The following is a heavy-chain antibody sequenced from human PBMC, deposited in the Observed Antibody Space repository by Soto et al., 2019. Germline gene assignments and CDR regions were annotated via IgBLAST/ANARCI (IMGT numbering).Heavy chain of an antibody. J-gene: IGHJ5*02. D-gene: IGHD3-3*01. V-gene: IGHV4-34*01. CDR1: GGSFSGYY. Sequence: SGNLSLTCAVYGGSFSGYYWSWIRQPPGKGLEWIGEINHSGSTNYNPSLKSRVTISVDTSKNQFSLKLSSVTAADTAVYYCARVEAFNWFDPWGQGTLVTVSS. CDR3: ARVEAFNWFDP. CDR2: INHSGST.